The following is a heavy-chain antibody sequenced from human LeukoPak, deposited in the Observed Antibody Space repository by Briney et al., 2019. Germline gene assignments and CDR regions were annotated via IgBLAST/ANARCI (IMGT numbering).Heavy chain of an antibody. CDR3: ATPHSSGWYDAFDI. CDR2: ISSSSSYI. D-gene: IGHD6-19*01. CDR1: GFTLSSYS. J-gene: IGHJ3*02. Sequence: PGGSLRLSCAASGFTLSSYSMNWVRQAPGKGLEWVSSISSSSSYIYYADSVKGRFTISRDNAKNSLYLQMNSLRVDDTAVYYCATPHSSGWYDAFDIWGQGTMVTVSS. V-gene: IGHV3-21*01.